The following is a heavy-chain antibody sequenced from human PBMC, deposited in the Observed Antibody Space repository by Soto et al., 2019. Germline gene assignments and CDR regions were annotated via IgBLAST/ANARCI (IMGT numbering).Heavy chain of an antibody. CDR2: IYYSGST. J-gene: IGHJ4*02. D-gene: IGHD5-12*01. CDR1: GGSISSGYYY. Sequence: SETLSLTCTVSGGSISSGYYYWSWIRQPPGKGLEWIGYIYYSGSTYYNPSLKSRVTISVDTSKNQFSLKLSSVTAADTAVYYCARVGDGYNFDYWGQGTLVTVSS. V-gene: IGHV4-30-4*01. CDR3: ARVGDGYNFDY.